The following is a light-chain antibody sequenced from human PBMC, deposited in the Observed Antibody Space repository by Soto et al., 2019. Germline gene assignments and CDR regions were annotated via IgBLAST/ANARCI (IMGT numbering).Light chain of an antibody. J-gene: IGKJ3*01. CDR1: QAISSA. Sequence: ANQLTQSPPSLSASVGDRVTITCRASQAISSALAWYQQKPGKPPKLLIYDASTLQSGVPSRFSGTASGTDFTLTINSLQPEDFATYYCQQFNNWPVTFGPGTKVDIK. CDR3: QQFNNWPVT. CDR2: DAS. V-gene: IGKV1D-13*01.